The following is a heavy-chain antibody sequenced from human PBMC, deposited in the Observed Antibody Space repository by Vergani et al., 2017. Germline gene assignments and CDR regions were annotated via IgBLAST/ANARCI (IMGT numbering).Heavy chain of an antibody. V-gene: IGHV4-34*01. CDR3: ASQRYDLWSGAFFDY. J-gene: IGHJ4*02. CDR1: GGSFSGYY. D-gene: IGHD3-3*01. Sequence: QVQLQQWGAGLLKPSETLSLTCAVYGGSFSGYYWSWIRQPPGEGLEWIGEINHSGSTNYNPSLKSRVTISVDTSKNQFSLKLSSMTAADTAVYYCASQRYDLWSGAFFDYWGQGTLVTVSS. CDR2: INHSGST.